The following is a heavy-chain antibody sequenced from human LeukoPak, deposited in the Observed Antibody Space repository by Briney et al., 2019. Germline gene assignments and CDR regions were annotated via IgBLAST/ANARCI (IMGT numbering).Heavy chain of an antibody. J-gene: IGHJ6*03. V-gene: IGHV3-30*02. CDR3: AKGGVGAARYYYYMDV. Sequence: PGGSLRLSCAASGFTFYGYGIHWVRQAPGKGLEWVSFIRFDGSEKYYADSVKGRFTISKDNSKNTVSLRMNSLRAEDTGVYYCAKGGVGAARYYYYMDVWGKGTTVTISS. D-gene: IGHD6-25*01. CDR1: GFTFYGYG. CDR2: IRFDGSEK.